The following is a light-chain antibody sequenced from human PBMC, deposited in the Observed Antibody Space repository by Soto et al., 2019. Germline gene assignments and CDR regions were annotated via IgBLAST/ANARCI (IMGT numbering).Light chain of an antibody. Sequence: EIVLTQSPGTLSLSPGERATLSCRASQSVTTNYLAWYHQKPGKAPRLLIYGASSRATGIPDRFSGSGSGTDFTFSISSLEAEDFAVYYCQQYGSSPPTFGQGTKVEIK. V-gene: IGKV3-20*01. CDR1: QSVTTNY. CDR2: GAS. CDR3: QQYGSSPPT. J-gene: IGKJ1*01.